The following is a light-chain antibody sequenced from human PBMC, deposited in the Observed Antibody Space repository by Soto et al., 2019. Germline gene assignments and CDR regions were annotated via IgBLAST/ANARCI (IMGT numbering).Light chain of an antibody. CDR2: GAS. Sequence: EIVLTQSPDTRSLSPGERATLSCRASQSVGTNSLAWYQQRPGQAPRPLIYGASRRATGTPDRFSGSGSGTDFTLVISRLEPEDFAVYYCQKYGSSVLTFGGGTKVDIK. CDR3: QKYGSSVLT. J-gene: IGKJ4*01. V-gene: IGKV3-20*01. CDR1: QSVGTNS.